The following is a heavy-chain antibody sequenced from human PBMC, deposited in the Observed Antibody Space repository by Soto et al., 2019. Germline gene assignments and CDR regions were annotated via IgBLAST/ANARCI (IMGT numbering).Heavy chain of an antibody. CDR2: ISSSSSYI. V-gene: IGHV3-21*01. J-gene: IGHJ4*02. D-gene: IGHD2-2*01. CDR3: ARGIVVVPAAMIEYFDY. CDR1: GFTFSSCS. Sequence: GGSLRLSCAASGFTFSSCSMNWVRQAPGKGLEWVSSISSSSSYIYYADSVKGRFTISRDNAKNSLYLQMNSLRAEDTAVYYCARGIVVVPAAMIEYFDYWGQGTLVTVSS.